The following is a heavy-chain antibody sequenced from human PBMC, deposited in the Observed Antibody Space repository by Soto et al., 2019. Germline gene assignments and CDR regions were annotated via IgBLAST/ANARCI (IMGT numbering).Heavy chain of an antibody. CDR1: GYTFTGYY. CDR3: ARGAYSSSSFPPFDP. CDR2: INPDGGRT. D-gene: IGHD6-6*01. V-gene: IGHV1-46*01. Sequence: QVQLVQSGGEVKKPGASVKVSCKASGYTFTGYYIHWVRQAPGQGPEWRGRINPDGGRTTYAQNCNGRVTMTRYTSASTGYMELSSLKFEDTAMYYCARGAYSSSSFPPFDPWGQGTRVTVSS. J-gene: IGHJ5*02.